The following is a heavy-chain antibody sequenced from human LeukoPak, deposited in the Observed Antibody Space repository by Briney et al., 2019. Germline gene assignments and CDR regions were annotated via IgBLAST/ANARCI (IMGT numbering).Heavy chain of an antibody. V-gene: IGHV1-69*01. CDR1: RGTFSSYG. CDR3: ARSTVGGINLAY. Sequence: SVKVSCKASRGTFSSYGISWVRQASGQGLEWRGGIIPIFGTANYAQKFQGRVTITADQSTSTAYMELSSLRSEDTAVYYCARSTVGGINLAYWGQGTLVTVSS. CDR2: IIPIFGTA. J-gene: IGHJ4*02. D-gene: IGHD3-10*01.